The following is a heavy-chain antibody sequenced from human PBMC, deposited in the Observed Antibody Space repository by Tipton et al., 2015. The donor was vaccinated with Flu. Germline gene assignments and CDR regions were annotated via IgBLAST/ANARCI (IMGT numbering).Heavy chain of an antibody. J-gene: IGHJ5*02. CDR2: INQSGRP. D-gene: IGHD1-26*01. CDR3: ARGSWEVRFDP. V-gene: IGHV4-34*01. CDR1: GGSFSGYY. Sequence: LRPSCAVYGGSFSGYYWSWIRQSPGKGLEWIGEINQSGRPNYNPSLKNRVTISVDTSKNQFSLSLTSVTAADTAMYYCARGSWEVRFDPWGQGTLVTVSS.